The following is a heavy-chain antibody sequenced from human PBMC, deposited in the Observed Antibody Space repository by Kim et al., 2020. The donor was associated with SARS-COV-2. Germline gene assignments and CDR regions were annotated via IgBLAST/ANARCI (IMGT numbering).Heavy chain of an antibody. J-gene: IGHJ4*02. D-gene: IGHD3-22*01. Sequence: ADSVKGRLTSSRDNSKNTLYLQMNSLRAEDTAVYYCAKANYYDSRSGCDYWGQGTLVTVSS. CDR3: AKANYYDSRSGCDY. V-gene: IGHV3-30*02.